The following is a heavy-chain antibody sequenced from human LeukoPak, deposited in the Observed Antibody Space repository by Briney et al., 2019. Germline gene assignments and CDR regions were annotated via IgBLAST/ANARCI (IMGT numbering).Heavy chain of an antibody. CDR1: GYSYTSHC. CDR2: ITPSDGGT. D-gene: IGHD3-3*01. V-gene: IGHV1-46*01. Sequence: ASVKVSCKASGYSYTSHCMHWVRQAPGQGLEWMGMITPSDGGTTYAQKFQGRVTMTRDTSTSTVYMDLSSLRSEDTAIYFCARDPTVITSSRITIFGVVKSPHNWFDPWGQGTLVTVSS. J-gene: IGHJ5*02. CDR3: ARDPTVITSSRITIFGVVKSPHNWFDP.